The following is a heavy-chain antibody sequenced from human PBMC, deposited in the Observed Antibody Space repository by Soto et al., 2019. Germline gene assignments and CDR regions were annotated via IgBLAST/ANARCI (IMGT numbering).Heavy chain of an antibody. J-gene: IGHJ4*02. D-gene: IGHD3-3*01. Sequence: QITLNESGPTVVRPTETLTLTCRFSGFSLTTSGVGVGWVRQSPGKAPEWLALIYWDDDKRYSEYLKSRLTTPQDTSKYRLVLTVADLNPADTPTYYFSHGFLRTVFGLVTTPAFHFDFWGKGTPVAVSS. V-gene: IGHV2-5*02. CDR1: GFSLTTSGVG. CDR3: SHGFLRTVFGLVTTPAFHFDF. CDR2: IYWDDDK.